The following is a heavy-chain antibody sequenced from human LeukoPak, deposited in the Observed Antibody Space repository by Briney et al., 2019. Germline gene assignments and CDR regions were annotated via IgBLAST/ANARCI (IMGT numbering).Heavy chain of an antibody. CDR3: GGGGVTGFRSCGFGP. CDR2: LTTNSRYI. V-gene: IGHV3-21*01. J-gene: IGHJ3*01. D-gene: IGHD2-21*02. Sequence: GGSLRLSCAASGFTFSSYSMNWVRQAPGKGLEWVSSLTTNSRYIYYADSVKGRFTISRDNAKNSLYLEMNSLRAEDTAVYYCGGGGVTGFRSCGFGPWGQGKMVTVSS. CDR1: GFTFSSYS.